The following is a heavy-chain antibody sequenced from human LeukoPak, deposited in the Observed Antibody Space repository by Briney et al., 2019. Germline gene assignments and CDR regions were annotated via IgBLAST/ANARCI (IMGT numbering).Heavy chain of an antibody. CDR2: IYYSGST. CDR3: ARGAGSVDY. CDR1: GDSISSYY. D-gene: IGHD6-13*01. Sequence: EALSLSCNVSGDSISSYYWSWIRQPPGKGLEWIGYIYYSGSTNYNPSLKSRVTISVDTSKNQFSLKLSSVTAADTAVYYCARGAGSVDYWGQGTLVTVSS. J-gene: IGHJ4*02. V-gene: IGHV4-59*01.